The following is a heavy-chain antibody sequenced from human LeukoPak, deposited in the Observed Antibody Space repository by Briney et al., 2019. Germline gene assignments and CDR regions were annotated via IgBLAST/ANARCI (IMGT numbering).Heavy chain of an antibody. D-gene: IGHD2-15*01. CDR2: ISAYNGNT. V-gene: IGHV1-18*01. Sequence: PGASVKVSCKASGYTFTSYGISWVRQAPGQGLEWMGWISAYNGNTNYAQKLQGRVTMTTDTSTSTAYMELRSLRSDDTAVYYCARYYEGWGYCSSGSCYRAYYGMDVWGQGTTVTVSS. CDR1: GYTFTSYG. J-gene: IGHJ6*02. CDR3: ARYYEGWGYCSSGSCYRAYYGMDV.